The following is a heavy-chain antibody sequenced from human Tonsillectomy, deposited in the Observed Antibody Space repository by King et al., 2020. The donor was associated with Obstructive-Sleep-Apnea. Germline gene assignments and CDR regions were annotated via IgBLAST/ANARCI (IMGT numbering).Heavy chain of an antibody. CDR1: GFTFSSYG. Sequence: VQLVESGGGVVQPWRSLRLSCAASGFTFSSYGMHWVRQAPGKGLEWVAVISYDGRNKYYADSVKGRFTISRDNSKNTLYLQMNSLRAEDTAVYYCAKMLEQWLVRWEVFDYWGQGTLVTVSS. CDR2: ISYDGRNK. D-gene: IGHD6-19*01. J-gene: IGHJ4*02. CDR3: AKMLEQWLVRWEVFDY. V-gene: IGHV3-30*18.